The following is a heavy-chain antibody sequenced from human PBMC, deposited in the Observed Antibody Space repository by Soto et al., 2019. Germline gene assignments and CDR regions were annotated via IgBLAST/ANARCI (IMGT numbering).Heavy chain of an antibody. CDR3: ARPIRYYYGSGSSPSWFDP. D-gene: IGHD3-10*01. J-gene: IGHJ5*02. CDR1: GGTFSSSS. Sequence: SVKVSCKASGGTFSSSSISWVRQAPGQGLEWMGGIIPIFGTANYTQKFQGGVTITADESTSTAYMELSSLSSDDTAVYYCARPIRYYYGSGSSPSWFDPWGQGTPVTVSS. V-gene: IGHV1-69*13. CDR2: IIPIFGTA.